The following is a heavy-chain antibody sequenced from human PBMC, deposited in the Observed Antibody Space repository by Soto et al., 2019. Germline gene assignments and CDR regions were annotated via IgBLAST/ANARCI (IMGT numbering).Heavy chain of an antibody. J-gene: IGHJ6*02. CDR1: GYTFTSYD. V-gene: IGHV1-69*13. Sequence: SVKVSCKASGYTFTSYDINWVRQAPGQGLEWMGGIIPIFGTANYAQKFQGRVTITADESTSTAYMELSSLRSEDTAVYYCASTAEAVGAIPYYYYYGMDVWGQGTTVTVSS. D-gene: IGHD1-26*01. CDR3: ASTAEAVGAIPYYYYYGMDV. CDR2: IIPIFGTA.